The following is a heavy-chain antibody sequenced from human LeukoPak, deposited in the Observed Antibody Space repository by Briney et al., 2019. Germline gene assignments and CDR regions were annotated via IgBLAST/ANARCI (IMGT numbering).Heavy chain of an antibody. CDR2: IKRKTQGGTT. V-gene: IGHV3-15*01. J-gene: IGHJ4*02. D-gene: IGHD2-21*01. CDR1: GFTFSDAW. Sequence: GGSLTLSCAASGFTFSDAWMSWVRQAPGKGLEWVARIKRKTQGGTTDYATPVKGRFTISRDDSKNTLYLQMNSLKIEDTAVYYCSGHMTSADYWGQGTLVTVPS. CDR3: SGHMTSADY.